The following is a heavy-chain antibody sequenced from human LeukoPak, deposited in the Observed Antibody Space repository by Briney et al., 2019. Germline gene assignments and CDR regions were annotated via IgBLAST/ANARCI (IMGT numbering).Heavy chain of an antibody. V-gene: IGHV3-23*01. Sequence: PGGTLRLSCAASGFTFRRYGMSWVRQAPGKGLEWVSGISGSGDKTYDADTVKGRFSISRDNAKNTLYLQMNRLRAEDTAVYYCAKGSGYNWAEDYWGQGTLVTVSS. CDR2: ISGSGDKT. D-gene: IGHD3-3*01. CDR1: GFTFRRYG. J-gene: IGHJ4*02. CDR3: AKGSGYNWAEDY.